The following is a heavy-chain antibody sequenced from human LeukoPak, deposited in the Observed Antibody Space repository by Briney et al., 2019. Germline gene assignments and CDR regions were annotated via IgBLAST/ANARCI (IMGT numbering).Heavy chain of an antibody. V-gene: IGHV3-23*01. Sequence: GASLRLSCVASGFTFSKYAMRWVRDAPGKGLEWVSALPGSGGNTYYADSVKGRFTISRDNSKNTVFLQMNSLRAEDTAVYYFAKWGDYDVLTGYYVSDYWGQGTLVTVSS. CDR1: GFTFSKYA. CDR2: LPGSGGNT. J-gene: IGHJ4*02. CDR3: AKWGDYDVLTGYYVSDY. D-gene: IGHD3-9*01.